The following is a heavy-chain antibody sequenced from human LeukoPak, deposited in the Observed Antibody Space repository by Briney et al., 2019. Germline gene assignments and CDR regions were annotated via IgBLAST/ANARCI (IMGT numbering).Heavy chain of an antibody. D-gene: IGHD2-2*03. CDR2: IVGSGGSS. J-gene: IGHJ4*02. V-gene: IGHV3-23*01. Sequence: GGSLRLSCVASGFTFNSHAMYWVRQAPGKGLEWVSGIVGSGGSSYYAEPVRGQFTISRDNSKNTVYMQMNSLRDEDTALYYCAKTTFGYSSSRSPGWPIDYWGQGTVVTVSS. CDR3: AKTTFGYSSSRSPGWPIDY. CDR1: GFTFNSHA.